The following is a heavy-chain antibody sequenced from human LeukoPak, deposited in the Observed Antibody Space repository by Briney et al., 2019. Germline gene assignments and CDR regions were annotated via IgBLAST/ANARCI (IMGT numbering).Heavy chain of an antibody. CDR3: ARDPSWAYGSGIYYYYMDV. D-gene: IGHD3-10*01. J-gene: IGHJ6*03. CDR2: ISSSGTII. CDR1: GLNVKNNY. V-gene: IGHV3-11*04. Sequence: PGGALRLSCVTSGLNVKNNYMFWVRQPPVKGLEWVSYISSSGTIIYYADSVKGRFTISRDNAKNLMYLQMNSLRAEDAAVYYCARDPSWAYGSGIYYYYMDVWGKGTTVTVSS.